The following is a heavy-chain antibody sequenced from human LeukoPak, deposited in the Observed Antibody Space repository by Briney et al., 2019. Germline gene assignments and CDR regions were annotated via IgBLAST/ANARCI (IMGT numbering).Heavy chain of an antibody. J-gene: IGHJ6*04. CDR2: IYYSGST. Sequence: PSETLSLTCTVSGGSISSSSYYWGWIRQPPGKGLEWIGSIYYSGSTYYNPSLKSRVTMSVDTSKKQFSLNLTSVTAADTAVYYCARLPYGSGFWLHREGRDVWGKGTTVTISS. CDR1: GGSISSSSYY. CDR3: ARLPYGSGFWLHREGRDV. D-gene: IGHD3-10*01. V-gene: IGHV4-39*07.